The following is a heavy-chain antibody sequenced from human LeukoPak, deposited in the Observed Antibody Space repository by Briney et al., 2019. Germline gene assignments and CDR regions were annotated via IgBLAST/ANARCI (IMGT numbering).Heavy chain of an antibody. CDR2: INHSGST. V-gene: IGHV4-34*01. CDR1: GGSFSGYY. CDR3: VLRWPSYGMDV. D-gene: IGHD3-3*01. Sequence: SETLSLTCAVYGGSFSGYYWSWIRQPPGKGLEWIGEINHSGSTNYNPSLKSRVTISVDTSKNQFSLKLSSVTAADTAVYYCVLRWPSYGMDVWDQGTTVTVSS. J-gene: IGHJ6*02.